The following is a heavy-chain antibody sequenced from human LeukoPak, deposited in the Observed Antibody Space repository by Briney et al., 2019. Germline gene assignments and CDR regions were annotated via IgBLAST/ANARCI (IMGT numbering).Heavy chain of an antibody. V-gene: IGHV4-59*01. Sequence: SETLSLTCTVSGGSISSYYWSWIRQPPGKGLEWIGYIYYSGSTNYNPSLKSRVTISVDTSKNQFSLKLSSVTAADTAVYYCARADFGDAFDIWGQGTMVTVSS. CDR1: GGSISSYY. CDR2: IYYSGST. D-gene: IGHD3-3*01. CDR3: ARADFGDAFDI. J-gene: IGHJ3*02.